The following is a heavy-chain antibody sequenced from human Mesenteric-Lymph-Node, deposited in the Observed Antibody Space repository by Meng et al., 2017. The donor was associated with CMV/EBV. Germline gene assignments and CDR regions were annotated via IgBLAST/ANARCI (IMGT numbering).Heavy chain of an antibody. Sequence: QVQLQASGPGLVKPTATLSFTCIVSGVFVTRGAYHWSWIRQSPGKGLEWIGYIYGTGITIYNPSLKSRVTILLETSKNQFSLKLNSVTTADTAVYYCAKSRSSTPGIVDDWGQGTLVTVSS. CDR1: GVFVTRGAYH. CDR3: AKSRSSTPGIVDD. V-gene: IGHV4-61*08. CDR2: IYGTGIT. D-gene: IGHD2/OR15-2a*01. J-gene: IGHJ4*02.